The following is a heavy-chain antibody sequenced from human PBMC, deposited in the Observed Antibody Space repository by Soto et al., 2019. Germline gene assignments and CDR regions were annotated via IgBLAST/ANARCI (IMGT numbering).Heavy chain of an antibody. CDR2: IYYSGST. V-gene: IGHV4-39*01. Sequence: SEPLSLTCTVSGGSISSSSYYWGWIRQPPGKGLEWIGSIYYSGSTYYNPSLKSRVTISVDTSRNQISLRLRSVTAADTAVYYFSSQDIVTTIGFYYWGKGTQVTVSS. CDR1: GGSISSSSYY. J-gene: IGHJ4*02. CDR3: SSQDIVTTIGFYY. D-gene: IGHD5-12*01.